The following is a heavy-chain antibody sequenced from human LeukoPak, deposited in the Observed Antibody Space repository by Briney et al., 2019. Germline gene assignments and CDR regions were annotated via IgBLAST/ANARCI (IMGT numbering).Heavy chain of an antibody. D-gene: IGHD6-19*01. J-gene: IGHJ4*02. Sequence: GGSLRLSCAASGFTFSSYAMSWVRQAPGKGLEWVSVISGGGTSTYYADSVKGRFTISRDNSKNTLYLQMNSLRAEDTAVYYCARDRSSGWFDYWGQGTLVTVSS. CDR3: ARDRSSGWFDY. CDR2: ISGGGTST. V-gene: IGHV3-23*01. CDR1: GFTFSSYA.